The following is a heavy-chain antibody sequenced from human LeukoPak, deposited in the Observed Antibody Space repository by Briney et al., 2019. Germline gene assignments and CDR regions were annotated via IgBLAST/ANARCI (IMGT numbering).Heavy chain of an antibody. CDR1: GFTFSSYA. CDR2: ISYDGSNK. D-gene: IGHD6-19*01. J-gene: IGHJ4*02. Sequence: GRSLRLSCAASGFTFSSYAMHWVRQAPGKGPEWVAVISYDGSNKYYADSVKGRFTISRDNSKNTLYLQMNSLRAEDTAVYYCARYSSGHFDYWGQGTLVTVSS. V-gene: IGHV3-30-3*01. CDR3: ARYSSGHFDY.